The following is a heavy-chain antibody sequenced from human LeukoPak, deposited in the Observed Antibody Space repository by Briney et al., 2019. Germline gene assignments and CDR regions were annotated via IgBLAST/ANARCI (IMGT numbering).Heavy chain of an antibody. CDR1: GFTVSSNY. Sequence: PGGSLRLSCAASGFTVSSNYMSWVRQAPGKGLEWVSVIYSGGSTYYADSVKGRFTISRDNSKNTLYLQMNSLRAEDTAVYYCAKPGGIAVAAFDYWGQGTLVTVSS. J-gene: IGHJ4*02. V-gene: IGHV3-66*04. CDR3: AKPGGIAVAAFDY. D-gene: IGHD6-19*01. CDR2: IYSGGST.